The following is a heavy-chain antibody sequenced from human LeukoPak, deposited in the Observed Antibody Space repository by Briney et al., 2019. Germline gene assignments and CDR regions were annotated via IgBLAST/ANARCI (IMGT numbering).Heavy chain of an antibody. CDR3: AGPYVDTAMVHAFDI. Sequence: ASVKVSCKASGYTFTSYGISWVRQAPGQGLEWMGWISAYSGNTNYAQKLQGRVTMTTDTSTSTAYMELRSLRSDDTAVYYCAGPYVDTAMVHAFDIWGQGTMVTVSS. V-gene: IGHV1-18*01. CDR2: ISAYSGNT. D-gene: IGHD5-18*01. CDR1: GYTFTSYG. J-gene: IGHJ3*02.